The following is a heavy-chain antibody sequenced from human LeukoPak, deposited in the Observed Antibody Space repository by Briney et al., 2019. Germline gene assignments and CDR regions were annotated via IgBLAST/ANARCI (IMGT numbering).Heavy chain of an antibody. CDR3: ARARDYYGSGSYYNPFDY. J-gene: IGHJ4*02. D-gene: IGHD3-10*01. CDR1: GYTFTSYY. V-gene: IGHV1-46*01. CDR2: INPSGGST. Sequence: ASVKVSCKASGYTFTSYYMHWVRQAPGQGLEWMGIINPSGGSTSYAQKFQGRVTMSRDMSTSTVYMELSSLRSEDTAVYYCARARDYYGSGSYYNPFDYWGQGTLVTVSS.